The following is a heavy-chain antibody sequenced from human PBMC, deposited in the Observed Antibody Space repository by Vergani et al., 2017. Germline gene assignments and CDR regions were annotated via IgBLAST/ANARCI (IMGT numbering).Heavy chain of an antibody. Sequence: EVQLLESGGGLVQPGRSLRLSCAASGFTFDDYAMHWVRQAPGKGLEWVSGISWNSGSIGYADSVKGRFTISRDNAKNSLYLQMNSLRAEDMALYYCAKDMVAAGAGDAFVIWGQGTMVTVSS. CDR2: ISWNSGSI. D-gene: IGHD6-13*01. CDR3: AKDMVAAGAGDAFVI. CDR1: GFTFDDYA. J-gene: IGHJ3*02. V-gene: IGHV3-9*03.